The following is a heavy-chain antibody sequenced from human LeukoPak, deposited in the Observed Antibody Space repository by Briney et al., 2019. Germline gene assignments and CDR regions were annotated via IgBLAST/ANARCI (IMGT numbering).Heavy chain of an antibody. CDR2: IIPILGIA. CDR1: GGTFSSYA. D-gene: IGHD1-7*01. CDR3: ARPITGTTYAFDI. Sequence: SVKVSSKASGGTFSSYAISWVRQAPGQGLEWMGRIIPILGIANYAQKFQGRVTITADKSTSTAYMELSSLRSEDTAVYYCARPITGTTYAFDIWGQGTMVTVSS. V-gene: IGHV1-69*04. J-gene: IGHJ3*02.